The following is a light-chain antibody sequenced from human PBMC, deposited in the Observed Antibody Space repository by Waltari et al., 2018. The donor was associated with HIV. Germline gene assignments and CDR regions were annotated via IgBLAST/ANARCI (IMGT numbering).Light chain of an antibody. CDR1: QSISSF. CDR2: AAS. CDR3: QQTYSIPFT. Sequence: DIQMIQSPSSLSASVGDRITISCRASQSISSFLNWYRQKPGKAPKLLIYAASSLQSGVPSRFSGGGSGTGFTLTISSLQPEDFATYYCQQTYSIPFTFGPGTRVDIK. J-gene: IGKJ3*01. V-gene: IGKV1-39*01.